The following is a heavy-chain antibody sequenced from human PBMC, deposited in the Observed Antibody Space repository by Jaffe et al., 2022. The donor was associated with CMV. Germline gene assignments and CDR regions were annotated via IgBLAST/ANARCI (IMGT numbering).Heavy chain of an antibody. CDR1: GFTFSTYA. V-gene: IGHV3-23*01. CDR2: ISGSGGNA. J-gene: IGHJ4*02. D-gene: IGHD1-26*01. Sequence: EVQLLESGGGLVQPGGSLRLSCAASGFTFSTYAMTWVRQAPGRGLEWVSAISGSGGNAYYADSVKGRFTISRDNSKKTLYLQMNSLRAEDTAVYYCAKVSGYSYDWVYFDYWGQGTLVTVSS. CDR3: AKVSGYSYDWVYFDY.